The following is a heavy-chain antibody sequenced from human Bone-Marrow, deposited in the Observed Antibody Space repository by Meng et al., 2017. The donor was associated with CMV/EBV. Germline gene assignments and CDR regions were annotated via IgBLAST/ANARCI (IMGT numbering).Heavy chain of an antibody. V-gene: IGHV4-39*07. J-gene: IGHJ5*02. Sequence: SETLSLTCTVSGGSISSSSYYWGWIRQPPGKGLEWIGSIYYSGSTYYNPSLKSRVTISVDTSKNQFSLKLSSVTAADTAVYYCARGHFVMRRMWELRDWFDPWGQGTLVTVSS. CDR1: GGSISSSSYY. CDR2: IYYSGST. CDR3: ARGHFVMRRMWELRDWFDP. D-gene: IGHD1-26*01.